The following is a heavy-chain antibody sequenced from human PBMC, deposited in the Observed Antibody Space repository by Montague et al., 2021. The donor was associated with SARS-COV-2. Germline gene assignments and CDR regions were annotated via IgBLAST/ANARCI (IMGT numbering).Heavy chain of an antibody. CDR1: GGSTSSEDYW. V-gene: IGHV4-39*01. Sequence: SETLSLTCTVSGGSTSSEDYWWDWIRQPPGKGLEWTGNIHHTENTYYNPSLKNRVTISADTSKKQFSLSLNSVTAADTAIYYCARHRRGISGFDSWGLGTLVTVSS. CDR3: ARHRRGISGFDS. J-gene: IGHJ4*02. CDR2: IHHTENT. D-gene: IGHD3-3*01.